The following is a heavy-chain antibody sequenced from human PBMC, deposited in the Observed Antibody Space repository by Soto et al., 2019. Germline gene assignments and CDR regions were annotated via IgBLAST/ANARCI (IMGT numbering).Heavy chain of an antibody. CDR3: ARVPMI. CDR1: GRNISTRLCY. J-gene: IGHJ4*02. V-gene: IGHV4-31*03. D-gene: IGHD3-22*01. Sequence: PSDTLSLTFTFSGRNISTRLCYWSWIRQHPGKGLEWIGYIYYSGTTYYNPSLTSRVTMLVDTSKNQFSLKLSSVTAADTAVYYCARVPMIWGQGTLVTVS. CDR2: IYYSGTT.